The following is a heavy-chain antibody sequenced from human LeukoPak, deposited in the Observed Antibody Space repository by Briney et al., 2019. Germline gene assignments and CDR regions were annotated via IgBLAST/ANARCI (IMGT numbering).Heavy chain of an antibody. CDR2: IWYDGSNK. CDR3: ARDLDSSSWWNWFDP. J-gene: IGHJ5*02. Sequence: GGSLRLSCAASGFTFSSYGMHWVRQAPGKGLEWVAVIWYDGSNKYYADSVKGRFTISRDNSKNTLYLQMNSLRAEDTAMYYCARDLDSSSWWNWFDPWGQGTLVTVSS. D-gene: IGHD6-13*01. CDR1: GFTFSSYG. V-gene: IGHV3-33*01.